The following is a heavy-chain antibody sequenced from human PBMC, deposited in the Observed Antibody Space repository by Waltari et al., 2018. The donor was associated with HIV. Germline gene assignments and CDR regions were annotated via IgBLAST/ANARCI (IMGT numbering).Heavy chain of an antibody. CDR1: GGAIRSYY. CDR2: IYTSGST. J-gene: IGHJ6*02. V-gene: IGHV4-4*07. Sequence: QVKLQESGPGLVKPSETLSLTCSVSGGAIRSYYWSWIRQPAGKGLEWLGRIYTSGSTYYTPSPRGRGTMAVDTSKKQFSVRLSSVAAADTAVYYCARDPIAAAGRNYYGMDVWGQGTTVTVSS. CDR3: ARDPIAAAGRNYYGMDV. D-gene: IGHD6-13*01.